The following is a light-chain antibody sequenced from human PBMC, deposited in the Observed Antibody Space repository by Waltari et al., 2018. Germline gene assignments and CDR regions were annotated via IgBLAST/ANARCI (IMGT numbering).Light chain of an antibody. J-gene: IGKJ1*01. CDR3: LQYLHTPRT. V-gene: IGKV4-1*01. CDR1: QSLLYTSNNKNY. Sequence: DVVMTQSPDSLAVSLGERATINCKSSQSLLYTSNNKNYLAWYQQKPGQPPKILIYWASIRESGVTDRFSGSGSGTDFTLTISGLQAEDVASYFCLQYLHTPRTFGQGTKVEIK. CDR2: WAS.